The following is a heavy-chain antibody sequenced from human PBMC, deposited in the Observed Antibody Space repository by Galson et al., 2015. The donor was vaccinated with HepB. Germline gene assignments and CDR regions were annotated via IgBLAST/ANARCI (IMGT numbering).Heavy chain of an antibody. CDR2: IYSGGST. CDR1: GFTVSSNY. J-gene: IGHJ1*01. Sequence: SLRLSCAASGFTVSSNYMSWVRQAPGKGLEWVSVIYSGGSTYYADSVKGRFTISRDNSKNTLYLQMNSLRAEDTAVYYCARDGWGGPPRTVVTPFQHWGQGTLVTVSS. D-gene: IGHD4-23*01. CDR3: ARDGWGGPPRTVVTPFQH. V-gene: IGHV3-66*01.